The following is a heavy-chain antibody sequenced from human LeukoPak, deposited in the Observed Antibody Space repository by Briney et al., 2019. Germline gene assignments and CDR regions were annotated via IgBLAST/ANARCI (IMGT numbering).Heavy chain of an antibody. D-gene: IGHD2-8*01. V-gene: IGHV1-18*01. J-gene: IGHJ6*03. Sequence: ASVKVSCKASGYTFTSYGISWVRQAPGQGLEWRGGISAYNGNTNYAQKLQGRVTMTTDTSTSTAYMELRSLRSDDTAVYYCAKDRCSNGIGCYYYYMAVWGKGTTVTISS. CDR2: ISAYNGNT. CDR3: AKDRCSNGIGCYYYYMAV. CDR1: GYTFTSYG.